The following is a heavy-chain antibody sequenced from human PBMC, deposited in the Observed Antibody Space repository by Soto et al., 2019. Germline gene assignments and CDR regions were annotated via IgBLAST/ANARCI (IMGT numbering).Heavy chain of an antibody. Sequence: QVQLQESGPGLLKPSETLSLTCTVSGGSISSYYWSWIRQPAGKGLEWIGRIYTSGSTNYNPSLKSRVSMSVDTSKNQFSLKLSSVTAADTAVYYSARACSSNSCYDVFDYWGQGTLVTVSS. D-gene: IGHD2-2*01. V-gene: IGHV4-4*07. CDR3: ARACSSNSCYDVFDY. CDR1: GGSISSYY. CDR2: IYTSGST. J-gene: IGHJ4*02.